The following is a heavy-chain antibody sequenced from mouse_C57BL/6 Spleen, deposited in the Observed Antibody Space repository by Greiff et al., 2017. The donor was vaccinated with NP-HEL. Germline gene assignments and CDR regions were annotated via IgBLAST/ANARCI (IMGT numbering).Heavy chain of an antibody. Sequence: QVQLQQPGAELVKPGASVKLSCKASGYTFTSYWMQWVKQRPGQGLEWIGEIDPSDSYTNYNQKFKGKATLTVDPSSSTAYMQLSSLTSEDSAVYYCARPRPGGSSFYWYFDVWGTGTTVTVSS. J-gene: IGHJ1*03. CDR2: IDPSDSYT. D-gene: IGHD1-1*01. CDR1: GYTFTSYW. V-gene: IGHV1-50*01. CDR3: ARPRPGGSSFYWYFDV.